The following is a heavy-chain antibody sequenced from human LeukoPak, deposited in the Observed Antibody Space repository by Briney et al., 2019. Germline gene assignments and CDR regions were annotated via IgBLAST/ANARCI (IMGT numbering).Heavy chain of an antibody. CDR2: IWYDGSNK. J-gene: IGHJ5*02. CDR3: ATDYCGGDCYPPGWFDP. V-gene: IGHV3-33*01. CDR1: GFTFRSYG. Sequence: PGGSLRLSCAASGFTFRSYGMHWVRQAPRKGLEWVAVIWYDGSNKYYADSVKGRFTISRDNSKNTLYLQMNSLRAEDTAVYYCATDYCGGDCYPPGWFDPWGQGTLVTVSS. D-gene: IGHD2-21*02.